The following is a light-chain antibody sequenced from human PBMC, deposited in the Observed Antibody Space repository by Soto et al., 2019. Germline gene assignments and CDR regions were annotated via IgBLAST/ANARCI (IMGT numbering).Light chain of an antibody. CDR1: QSVSSN. CDR2: AAS. J-gene: IGKJ3*01. CDR3: QQLFTYPPT. Sequence: EIVMTQSPATLSVSPGDRATLSCRASQSVSSNLAWYQQKPGQAPRLLIYAASTRATGIPARFSGSGSGTDFTLTVSSLQPEDLATYYCQQLFTYPPTFGPGTKVDIK. V-gene: IGKV3-15*01.